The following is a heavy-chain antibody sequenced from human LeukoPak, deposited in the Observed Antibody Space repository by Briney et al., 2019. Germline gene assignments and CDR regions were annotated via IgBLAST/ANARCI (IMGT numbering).Heavy chain of an antibody. CDR1: GFTFDDYA. Sequence: ALRLSCAASGFTFDDYAMHWVRQAPGKGLEWVSGISWNSGSIGYADSVKGRFTISRDNAKNSLYLQMNSLRAEDTALYYCAKGFEGGIAAAASSDYWGQGTLVTVSS. CDR2: ISWNSGSI. V-gene: IGHV3-9*01. J-gene: IGHJ4*02. CDR3: AKGFEGGIAAAASSDY. D-gene: IGHD6-13*01.